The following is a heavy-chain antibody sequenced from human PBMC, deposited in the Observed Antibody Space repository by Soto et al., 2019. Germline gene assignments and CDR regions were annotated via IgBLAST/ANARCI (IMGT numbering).Heavy chain of an antibody. CDR2: IKSKTDGGTT. V-gene: IGHV3-15*01. J-gene: IGHJ5*02. Sequence: LRLSCAASGFTFSNAWMSWVRQAPGKGLEWVGRIKSKTDGGTTDYAAPVKGRFTISRDDSKNTLYLQMNSLKTEDTAVYYCTRLTIFGVVITWGQGTLVTVSS. CDR1: GFTFSNAW. CDR3: TRLTIFGVVIT. D-gene: IGHD3-3*01.